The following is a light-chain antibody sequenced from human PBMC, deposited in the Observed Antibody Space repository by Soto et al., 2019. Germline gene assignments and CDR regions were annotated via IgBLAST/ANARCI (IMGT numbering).Light chain of an antibody. CDR3: QHYETYSST. J-gene: IGKJ1*01. V-gene: IGKV1-5*01. CDR2: DAS. CDR1: QSISAC. Sequence: DIRMTQSPSTLSASVGDRVTITCRASQSISACLAWYPQKPGKAHKLLIYDASNLESGVPSRFSGGGSGTDFTLTISSLQPDDSATYYCQHYETYSSTFGQGTKVDIK.